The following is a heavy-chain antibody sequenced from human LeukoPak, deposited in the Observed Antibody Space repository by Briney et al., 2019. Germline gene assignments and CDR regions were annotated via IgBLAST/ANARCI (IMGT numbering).Heavy chain of an antibody. V-gene: IGHV3-7*04. D-gene: IGHD3-16*01. Sequence: GGSLRLSCTASGFTFGDYAMSWVRQAPGKGLEWVANIKQDGSEKYYVDSVRGRFTISRDNAKNSLYLQMNSLRAEDTALYYCARDVLGPFDYWGQGTLVTVSS. CDR2: IKQDGSEK. J-gene: IGHJ4*02. CDR3: ARDVLGPFDY. CDR1: GFTFGDYA.